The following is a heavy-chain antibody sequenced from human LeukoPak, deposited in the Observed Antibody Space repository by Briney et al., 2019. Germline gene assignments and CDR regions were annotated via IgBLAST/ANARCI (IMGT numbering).Heavy chain of an antibody. CDR3: AREGVVVTAIPANYYYYGMDV. D-gene: IGHD2-21*02. V-gene: IGHV1-18*01. CDR2: ISAYNGNT. CDR1: GYTFTSYG. J-gene: IGHJ6*02. Sequence: ASVTVSCKASGYTFTSYGISWVRQAPGQGLEWMGWISAYNGNTNYAQKLQGRVTMTTDTSTSTAYMELRSLRSDDTAVYYCAREGVVVTAIPANYYYYGMDVWGQGTTVTVSS.